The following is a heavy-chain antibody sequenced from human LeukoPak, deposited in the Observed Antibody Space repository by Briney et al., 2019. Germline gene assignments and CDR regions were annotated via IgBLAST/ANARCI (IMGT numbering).Heavy chain of an antibody. J-gene: IGHJ4*02. CDR2: LIPIFALA. Sequence: ASVKVSCKASGGTFSTHAISWVRQAPGQGLEWMGGLIPIFALANYAQKFQGRVTITADKSTSTAYMEVGSLRSEDTAVYYCARAQRPYDTSGYLDFDYWGQGTLVTVSS. CDR3: ARAQRPYDTSGYLDFDY. CDR1: GGTFSTHA. D-gene: IGHD3-22*01. V-gene: IGHV1-69*10.